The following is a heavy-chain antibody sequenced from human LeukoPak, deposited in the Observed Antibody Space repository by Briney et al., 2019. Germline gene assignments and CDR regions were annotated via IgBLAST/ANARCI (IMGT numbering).Heavy chain of an antibody. CDR3: ARQDGSGTYHFDH. CDR2: IYPSNSDA. J-gene: IGHJ4*02. CDR1: GYSFTYYW. D-gene: IGHD3-10*01. V-gene: IGHV5-51*01. Sequence: GESLQISCKGSGYSFTYYWIAWVRQMPGKGLEWMGIIYPSNSDARYSPSFQGQVTISADKSISTAYLQWSSLKASDTATYYCARQDGSGTYHFDHWGQGTLVSVSS.